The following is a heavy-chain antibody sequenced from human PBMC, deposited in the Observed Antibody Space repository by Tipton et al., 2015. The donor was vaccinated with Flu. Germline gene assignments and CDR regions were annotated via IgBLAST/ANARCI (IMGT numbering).Heavy chain of an antibody. V-gene: IGHV4-34*01. CDR3: AKGSDRAKIAY. D-gene: IGHD1-14*01. CDR1: SGSFSDYY. J-gene: IGHJ4*02. CDR2: SLPFGYT. Sequence: TLSLTCAVYSGSFSDYYWSWNRQPPGKGLEGFGESLPFGYTNYNPSLQSRVTISVDTSKNQFSLTLTSVTAADTAVYFCAKGSDRAKIAYWGQGALVIVSS.